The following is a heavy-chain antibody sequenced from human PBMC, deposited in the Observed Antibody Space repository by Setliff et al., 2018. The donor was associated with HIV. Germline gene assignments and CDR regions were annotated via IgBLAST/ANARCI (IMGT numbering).Heavy chain of an antibody. J-gene: IGHJ3*02. CDR2: IYYSGST. Sequence: PSETLSLTCTVSGGSISSSSYYWGWIRQPPGKGLEWIGSIYYSGSTYYNPSLKSRVTISVDTSKNQFSLKLSSVTAADTAVYYCARGDRGSGLFAFDIWGQGTMVTVSS. CDR1: GGSISSSSYY. V-gene: IGHV4-39*01. CDR3: ARGDRGSGLFAFDI. D-gene: IGHD6-25*01.